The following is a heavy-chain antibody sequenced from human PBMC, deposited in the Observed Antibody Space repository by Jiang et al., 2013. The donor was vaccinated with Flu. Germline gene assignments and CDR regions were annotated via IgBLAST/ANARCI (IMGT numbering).Heavy chain of an antibody. CDR1: GGSFSGYY. D-gene: IGHD2-2*01. CDR3: ARGGWYCSSTSCLSWFDP. Sequence: LLKPSETLSLTCAVYGGSFSGYYWSWIRQPPGKGLEWIGEINHSGSTNYNPSLKSRVTISVDTSKNQFSLKLSSVTAADTAVYYCARGGWYCSSTSCLSWFDPWGQGTLVTVSS. CDR2: INHSGST. J-gene: IGHJ5*02. V-gene: IGHV4-34*01.